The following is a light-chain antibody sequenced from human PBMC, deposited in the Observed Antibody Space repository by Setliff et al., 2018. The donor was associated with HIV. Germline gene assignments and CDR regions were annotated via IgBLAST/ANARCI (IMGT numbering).Light chain of an antibody. CDR1: SSDVGNYNY. Sequence: QSVLTQPASASGSPGQSITISCTGTSSDVGNYNYVSWYQQHPGKAPKVMIYEVSNRPSGVSNRFSGSKSGNTASLTISGLQAEDEADYYCSSYTGDSTLGVFGTGTKVTVL. CDR3: SSYTGDSTLGV. J-gene: IGLJ1*01. V-gene: IGLV2-14*01. CDR2: EVS.